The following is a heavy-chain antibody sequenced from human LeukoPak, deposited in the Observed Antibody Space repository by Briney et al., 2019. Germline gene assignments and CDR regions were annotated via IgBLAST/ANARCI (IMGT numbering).Heavy chain of an antibody. V-gene: IGHV3-7*01. CDR2: INQDGSEK. CDR1: GFTFSSFW. CDR3: ARGDYYDSSGYYGLGDY. Sequence: PGGSLRLSCAASGFTFSSFWMTWVRQAPGKGLEWVANINQDGSEKSYVDSVKGRFTISRDNADNSLYLQMNSLRVEDTAVYYCARGDYYDSSGYYGLGDYWGQGTLVTVSS. J-gene: IGHJ4*02. D-gene: IGHD3-22*01.